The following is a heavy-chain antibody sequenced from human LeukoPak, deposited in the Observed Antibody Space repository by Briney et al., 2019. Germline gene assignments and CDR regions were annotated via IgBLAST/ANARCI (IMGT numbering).Heavy chain of an antibody. J-gene: IGHJ6*02. CDR1: GYTFTSYG. CDR3: ARGNGVVVVAATYYGMDV. D-gene: IGHD2-15*01. V-gene: IGHV1-18*01. CDR2: ISAYNGNT. Sequence: GASVKVSCKASGYTFTSYGISWLRQAPGQGLEWMGWISAYNGNTNYAQKLQGRVTMTTDTSTSTAYMELRSLRSDDTAVYYCARGNGVVVVAATYYGMDVWGQGTTVTVSS.